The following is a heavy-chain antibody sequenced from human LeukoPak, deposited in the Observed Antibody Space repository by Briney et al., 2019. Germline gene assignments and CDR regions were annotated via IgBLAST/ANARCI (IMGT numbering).Heavy chain of an antibody. CDR1: GGSISSGHSC. D-gene: IGHD1-26*01. CDR2: IYHSGST. J-gene: IGHJ3*02. CDR3: ARGGTAFDI. V-gene: IGHV4-30-2*01. Sequence: SETLSLTCAVSGGSISSGHSCWNWFRQPPGKGLEWIGYIYHSGSTYYNPSLKSRVAISVDKSKNQFSLKLRSVTAADTALYYCARGGTAFDIWGQGTMVTVSS.